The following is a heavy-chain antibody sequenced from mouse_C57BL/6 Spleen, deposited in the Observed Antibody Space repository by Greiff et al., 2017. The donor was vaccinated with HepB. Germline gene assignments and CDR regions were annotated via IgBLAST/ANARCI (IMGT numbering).Heavy chain of an antibody. Sequence: QVQLQQPGAELVMPGASVKLSCKASGYTFTSYWMHWVKQRPGQGLEWIGEIDPSDSYTNYNQKFKGKSTLTVDKSSSTAYMQLSSLTSEDSAVYDCARREDDYDVPAFAYWGQGTLVTVSA. D-gene: IGHD2-4*01. CDR2: IDPSDSYT. CDR3: ARREDDYDVPAFAY. CDR1: GYTFTSYW. V-gene: IGHV1-69*01. J-gene: IGHJ3*01.